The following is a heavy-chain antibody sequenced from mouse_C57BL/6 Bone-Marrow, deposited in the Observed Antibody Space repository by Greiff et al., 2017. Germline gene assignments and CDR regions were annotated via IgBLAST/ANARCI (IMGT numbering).Heavy chain of an antibody. Sequence: VQLQQPGAELVKPGASVKLSCKASGYTFTSYWMQWVKQRPGQGLEWIGEIDPSDSYTNYNQKFKGKATLTVDTSSSTAYMQLSSLTSEDSAVYYCAIDYYGSSMFAYWGQGTLVTVSA. J-gene: IGHJ3*01. CDR2: IDPSDSYT. D-gene: IGHD1-1*01. CDR1: GYTFTSYW. CDR3: AIDYYGSSMFAY. V-gene: IGHV1-50*01.